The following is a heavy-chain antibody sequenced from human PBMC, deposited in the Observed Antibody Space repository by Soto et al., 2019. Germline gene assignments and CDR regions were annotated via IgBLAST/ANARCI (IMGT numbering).Heavy chain of an antibody. CDR3: AKRRGAGGHFDY. CDR1: GFTFSSYA. Sequence: DVQLLESGGGLVQPEGSLRLSCAASGFTFSSYAMGWVRQGPGKGLEWVAVVSIGGSTYYADSVRGRFTISRDHSKNTLSLQMNSLSAGDTAVYFCAKRRGAGGHFDYWGQGALVTVSS. CDR2: VSIGGST. J-gene: IGHJ4*02. V-gene: IGHV3-23*01. D-gene: IGHD2-15*01.